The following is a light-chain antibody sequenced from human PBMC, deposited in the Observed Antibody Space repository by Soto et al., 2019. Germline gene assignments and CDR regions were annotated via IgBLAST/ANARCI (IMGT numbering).Light chain of an antibody. CDR2: SNN. CDR1: SSNIGSNT. CDR3: ASWDDTLNGYV. Sequence: QSVLTQPPSASGTPGQRVTISCSGSSSNIGSNTVNWYQQFPGMAPELLSYSNNQRPSGVPDRFSGSKSGTSASLAISGLQSEDEADYYCASWDDTLNGYVFGTGTKLTVL. V-gene: IGLV1-44*01. J-gene: IGLJ1*01.